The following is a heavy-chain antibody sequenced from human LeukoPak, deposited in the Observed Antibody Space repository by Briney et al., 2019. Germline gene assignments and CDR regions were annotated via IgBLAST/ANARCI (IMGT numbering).Heavy chain of an antibody. CDR1: GYTLTELS. CDR2: IIPVFGTP. CDR3: AIDFAPNDFWSGSSGMNV. Sequence: GASVKVSCKVSGYTLTELSMHWVRQAPGQGLEWMGGIIPVFGTPKYAQKFQGRVSITKDESTSTAYMELSSLSSEDTAVYYCAIDFAPNDFWSGSSGMNVWGKGTTVTVSS. J-gene: IGHJ6*03. V-gene: IGHV1-69*05. D-gene: IGHD3-3*01.